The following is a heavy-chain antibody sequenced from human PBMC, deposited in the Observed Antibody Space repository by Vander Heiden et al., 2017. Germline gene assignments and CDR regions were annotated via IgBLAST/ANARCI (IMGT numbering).Heavy chain of an antibody. CDR3: ARDQRTGTTFDYYYYGMDV. CDR2: ISYDGSNK. V-gene: IGHV3-30-3*01. CDR1: GFTFSSYA. J-gene: IGHJ6*02. D-gene: IGHD1-7*01. Sequence: QVQLVESGGGVVQPGRSLRLSCAASGFTFSSYAMHWVRQAPGKGLEWVAVISYDGSNKYYADSVKGRFTISRDNSKTTLYLQMNSLRAEDTAVYYCARDQRTGTTFDYYYYGMDVWGQGTTVTVSS.